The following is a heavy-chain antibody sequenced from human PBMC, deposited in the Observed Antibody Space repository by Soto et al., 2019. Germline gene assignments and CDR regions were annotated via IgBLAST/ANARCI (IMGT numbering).Heavy chain of an antibody. CDR2: ISGSGGST. Sequence: GGSLRLSCAASGFTFSSYAMSWVRQAPGKGLEWVSAISGSGGSTYYADSVKGRFTISRDNSKNTLYLQMNSLRAEDTAVYYCAQQLVPRLYAFDIWGQGTMVTVSS. CDR1: GFTFSSYA. D-gene: IGHD6-13*01. J-gene: IGHJ3*02. V-gene: IGHV3-23*01. CDR3: AQQLVPRLYAFDI.